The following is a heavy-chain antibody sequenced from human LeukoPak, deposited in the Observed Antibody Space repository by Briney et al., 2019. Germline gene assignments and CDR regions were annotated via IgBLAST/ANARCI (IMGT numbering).Heavy chain of an antibody. J-gene: IGHJ5*02. CDR1: GGSISSYY. D-gene: IGHD6-13*01. CDR2: IYYSGST. CDR3: ARDLNSSSRDESHWFDP. V-gene: IGHV4-59*12. Sequence: PSETLSLTCTVSGGSISSYYWSWIRQPPGKGLEGIGYIYYSGSTNYNPSLKSRVTISVDTSKNQFSLKLSSVTAADTAVYYCARDLNSSSRDESHWFDPWGQGTLVTVSS.